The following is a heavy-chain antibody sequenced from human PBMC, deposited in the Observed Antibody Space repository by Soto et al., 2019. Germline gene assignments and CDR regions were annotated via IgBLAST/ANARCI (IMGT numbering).Heavy chain of an antibody. CDR3: ARDGQNYDFYPSSSWYLDY. J-gene: IGHJ4*02. Sequence: GASVKVSCKASGYTFTSYGISWVRQAPGQGLEWMGWISAYNGNTNYAQKLQGRVTMTTDTSTSTAYMELRSLRSDDTAVYYCARDGQNYDFYPSSSWYLDYWGQGTLVTVSS. CDR2: ISAYNGNT. V-gene: IGHV1-18*01. D-gene: IGHD6-13*01. CDR1: GYTFTSYG.